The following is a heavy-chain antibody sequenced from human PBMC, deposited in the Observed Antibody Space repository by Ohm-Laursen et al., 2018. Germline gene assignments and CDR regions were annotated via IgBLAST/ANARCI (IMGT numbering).Heavy chain of an antibody. Sequence: SLRLSCAASGFTVSSYEMSWVRQAPGMGLEWVSHISNSGSAIRYADSVKGRFTVSRDNAKNSLYLQMNSLRAEDTAVYYCARHSSTGNYFDYWGQGTLVTVSS. CDR1: GFTVSSYE. CDR3: ARHSSTGNYFDY. V-gene: IGHV3-48*03. D-gene: IGHD1-1*01. J-gene: IGHJ4*02. CDR2: ISNSGSAI.